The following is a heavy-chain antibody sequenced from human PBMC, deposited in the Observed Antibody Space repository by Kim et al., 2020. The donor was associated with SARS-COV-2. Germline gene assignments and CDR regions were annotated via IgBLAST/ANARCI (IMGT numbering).Heavy chain of an antibody. D-gene: IGHD3-10*01. Sequence: GGSLRLSCTASGFTFSNYEMTWVRQAPGKALEWVSYTTTGSDYLLYADSVKGRFTISRDNARNSLYLKMNSLRAEDTAVYYCARDLTRGSGSQGLDYWGQGTMVTVSS. CDR3: ARDLTRGSGSQGLDY. CDR2: TTTGSDYL. J-gene: IGHJ4*02. CDR1: GFTFSNYE. V-gene: IGHV3-48*03.